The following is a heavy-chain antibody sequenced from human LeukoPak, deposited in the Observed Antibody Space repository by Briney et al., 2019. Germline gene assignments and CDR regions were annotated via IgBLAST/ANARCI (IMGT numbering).Heavy chain of an antibody. J-gene: IGHJ4*02. D-gene: IGHD3-22*01. CDR3: ATLYYYDSSGYPFDY. CDR1: GYTFTGYY. V-gene: IGHV1-2*06. CDR2: INPNSGGT. Sequence: AVKVSCKASGYTFTGYYMHWVRQAPGQGLEWMGRINPNSGGTNYAQKFQGRVTMTRDTSISTAYMELSRLRPDDTAVYYCATLYYYDSSGYPFDYWGRGTLVTVSS.